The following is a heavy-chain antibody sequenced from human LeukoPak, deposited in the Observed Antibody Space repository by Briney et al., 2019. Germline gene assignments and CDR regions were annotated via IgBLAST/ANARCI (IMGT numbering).Heavy chain of an antibody. D-gene: IGHD6-13*01. V-gene: IGHV1-2*02. Sequence: ASVKVSCKASGYTFTGYYMRWVRQAPGQGLEWMGWINPNSGGTNYAQKFQGRVTMTRDTSITTAYMELSRLRSDDTAVYYCARESSAAAVNYWGQGTLVTVSS. CDR3: ARESSAAAVNY. J-gene: IGHJ4*02. CDR2: INPNSGGT. CDR1: GYTFTGYY.